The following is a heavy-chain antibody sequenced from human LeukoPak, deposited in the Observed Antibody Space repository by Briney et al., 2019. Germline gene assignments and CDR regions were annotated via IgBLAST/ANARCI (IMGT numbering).Heavy chain of an antibody. V-gene: IGHV4-59*01. J-gene: IGHJ3*02. Sequence: SETLSLTCTVSGDSFSGYFWHWIRQPPGKGLEWIGYVYYSGSNTDYNASLKSRVTMSADSSKNQFSLKLSSVSAADTAVYYCARRMTTLEIGRTFDRWGQGTTVTVSS. D-gene: IGHD4-11*01. CDR2: VYYSGSNT. CDR1: GDSFSGYF. CDR3: ARRMTTLEIGRTFDR.